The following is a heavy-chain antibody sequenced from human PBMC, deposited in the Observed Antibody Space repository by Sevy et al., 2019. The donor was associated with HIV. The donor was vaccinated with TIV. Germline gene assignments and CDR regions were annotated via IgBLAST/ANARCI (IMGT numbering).Heavy chain of an antibody. CDR2: ISYDGSNK. V-gene: IGHV3-30*18. J-gene: IGHJ6*02. CDR3: AKDRGGYSYGADYYYGMDV. D-gene: IGHD5-18*01. CDR1: GFTFSSYG. Sequence: GSLRLSCAASGFTFSSYGMHWVRQAPGKGLEWVAVISYDGSNKYYADSVKGRFTISRDNSKNTLYLQMNSLRAEDTAVYYCAKDRGGYSYGADYYYGMDVWGQGTTVTVSS.